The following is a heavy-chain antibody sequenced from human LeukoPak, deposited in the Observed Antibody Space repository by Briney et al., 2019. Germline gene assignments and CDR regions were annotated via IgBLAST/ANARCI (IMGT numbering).Heavy chain of an antibody. CDR1: GGTFSSYA. D-gene: IGHD4-17*01. CDR3: ARASDYGDQTDYFDY. V-gene: IGHV1-69*13. J-gene: IGHJ4*02. Sequence: GASVKVSCKASGGTFSSYAISWVRQAPGQGLEWMGGIIPIFGTANYAQKFQGRVTITADESTSTVYMELSSLRSEDTAVYYCARASDYGDQTDYFDYWGQGTLVTVSS. CDR2: IIPIFGTA.